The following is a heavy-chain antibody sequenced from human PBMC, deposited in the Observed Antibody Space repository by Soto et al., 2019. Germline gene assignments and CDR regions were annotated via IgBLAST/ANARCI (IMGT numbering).Heavy chain of an antibody. D-gene: IGHD3-10*01. CDR1: GFTFSSYG. CDR3: ARDYYGSGSYYNWFDP. J-gene: IGHJ5*02. V-gene: IGHV3-33*01. CDR2: IWYDGSNK. Sequence: GGSLRLSCAASGFTFSSYGMHWVRQAPGKGLEWVAVIWYDGSNKYYADSVKGRFTISRDNSKNTLYLQMNSLRAEDTAVYYCARDYYGSGSYYNWFDPWGQGTLVTVSS.